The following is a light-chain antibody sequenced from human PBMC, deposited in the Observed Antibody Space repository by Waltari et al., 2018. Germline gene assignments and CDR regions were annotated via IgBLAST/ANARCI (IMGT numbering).Light chain of an antibody. Sequence: DIQMTQSPSSLSASVGDRVNITCRASQGIRNSLGWFQQRPGKAPKSLIYGASNLQSGVPSKFSGSGSGTDFTLTINSLQPEDFATYYCQQYDSYPFTFGPGTKVDI. CDR2: GAS. CDR3: QQYDSYPFT. CDR1: QGIRNS. V-gene: IGKV1-16*02. J-gene: IGKJ3*01.